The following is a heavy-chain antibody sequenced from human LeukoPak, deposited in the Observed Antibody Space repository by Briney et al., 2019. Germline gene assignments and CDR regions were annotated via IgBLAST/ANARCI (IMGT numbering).Heavy chain of an antibody. CDR1: GFTFDDYA. J-gene: IGHJ6*02. D-gene: IGHD3-9*01. CDR2: ISWNSGSI. CDR3: AKDMDYDIFRYGMDV. Sequence: GGSLCLSCAASGFTFDDYAMHWVRPAPGKGLEWVSGISWNSGSIGYADSVKGRFTISRDNAKNYLYLKMNSLRAEDTALYYCAKDMDYDIFRYGMDVWGQGTTVTVSS. V-gene: IGHV3-9*01.